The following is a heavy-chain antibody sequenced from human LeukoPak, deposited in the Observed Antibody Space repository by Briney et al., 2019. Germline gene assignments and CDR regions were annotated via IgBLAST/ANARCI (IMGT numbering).Heavy chain of an antibody. V-gene: IGHV3-66*01. J-gene: IGHJ4*02. D-gene: IGHD2-21*02. CDR1: GFSINHYY. Sequence: GSLRLSCAASGFSINHYYMTWIRQTPGKGLDWVSVIYTGGSTNYGDSVKGRFTISRDNSKNTLYLQMNSLRADDTAIYYCARGQSYCSADCYSDWGQGTLVTVSS. CDR3: ARGQSYCSADCYSD. CDR2: IYTGGST.